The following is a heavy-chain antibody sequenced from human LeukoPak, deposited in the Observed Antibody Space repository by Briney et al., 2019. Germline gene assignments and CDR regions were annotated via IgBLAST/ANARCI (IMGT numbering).Heavy chain of an antibody. CDR1: GFSLSSSGVG. V-gene: IGHV2-5*02. D-gene: IGHD6-19*01. CDR3: AHGRYTGWSFYYFDY. CDR2: IYWDDDK. J-gene: IGHJ4*02. Sequence: SGPTLVKHTQTLTLTCTFSGFSLSSSGVGVGWIRQPPGRALEWLALIYWDDDKRYSPSLKDRLTVTKDTSNNQVVLTMTNVDPVDTATYYCAHGRYTGWSFYYFDYWGQGTLVTVSS.